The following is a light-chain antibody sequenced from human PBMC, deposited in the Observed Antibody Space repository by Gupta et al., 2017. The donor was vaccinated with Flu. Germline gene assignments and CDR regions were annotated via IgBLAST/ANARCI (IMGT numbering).Light chain of an antibody. J-gene: IGKJ2*01. CDR2: VAS. V-gene: IGKV1-39*01. CDR1: QSIDRF. CDR3: QQTYTAPYT. Sequence: GDIVTITCRASQSIDRFLNWYQQKPGEAPKLLIYVASSLQSGVPSRLSGSGSGTDFTLTISSLQPEDFATYYCQQTYTAPYTFGQGTKLEIK.